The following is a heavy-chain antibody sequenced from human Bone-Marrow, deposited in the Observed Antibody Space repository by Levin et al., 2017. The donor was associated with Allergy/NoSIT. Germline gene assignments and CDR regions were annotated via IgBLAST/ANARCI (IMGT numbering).Heavy chain of an antibody. Sequence: SETLSLTCTVSGGSISSGGYYWSWIRQHPGTGLEWIGYIYYSGSTYYNPSLKSRVTISVDTSKNQFSLKLSSVTAADTAVYYCARAGGRQGYCSGGSCTTQESTFDYWGQGTLVTVSS. J-gene: IGHJ4*02. CDR1: GGSISSGGYY. V-gene: IGHV4-31*03. CDR2: IYYSGST. CDR3: ARAGGRQGYCSGGSCTTQESTFDY. D-gene: IGHD2-15*01.